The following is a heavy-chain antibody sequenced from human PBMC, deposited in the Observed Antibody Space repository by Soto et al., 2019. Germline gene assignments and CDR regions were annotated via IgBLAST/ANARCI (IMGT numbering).Heavy chain of an antibody. CDR3: AKGLPYSGYDYYFDH. CDR2: MSGGYDYI. D-gene: IGHD5-12*01. Sequence: GGSLRLSCAASGFTFSSYAMSWVRQAPGKGLEWVSGMSGGYDYIYYSDSVKGRFTISRDNSRSTLYLQMNSLRAEDTAVYYCAKGLPYSGYDYYFDHWGRGTLVTVSS. CDR1: GFTFSSYA. V-gene: IGHV3-23*01. J-gene: IGHJ4*02.